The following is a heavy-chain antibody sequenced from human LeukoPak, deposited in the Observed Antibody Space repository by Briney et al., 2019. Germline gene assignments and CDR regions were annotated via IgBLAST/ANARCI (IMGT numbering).Heavy chain of an antibody. D-gene: IGHD1-26*01. V-gene: IGHV4-59*01. CDR2: IHYSGST. J-gene: IGHJ4*02. CDR3: AALSGSYIDY. CDR1: GGSISSYY. Sequence: SETLSLTCTVSGGSISSYYWSWIRQPPGKGLEWIGYIHYSGSTNYNPSLKSRVTISVDTSKNQFSLKLSSVTAADTAVYYCAALSGSYIDYWGQGTLVTVSS.